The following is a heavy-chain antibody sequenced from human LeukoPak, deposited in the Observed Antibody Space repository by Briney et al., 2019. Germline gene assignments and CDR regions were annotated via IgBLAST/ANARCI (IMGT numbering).Heavy chain of an antibody. CDR2: INHSGST. CDR1: GGSFSGCY. J-gene: IGHJ4*02. CDR3: ARRKRGYSYGYYFDY. Sequence: PSETLSLTCAVYGGSFSGCYWSWIRQPPGKGLEWIGEINHSGSTNYNPSLRSRVTISVDTSKNQFSLKLSSVTAADTAVYYCARRKRGYSYGYYFDYWGQGTLVTVSS. V-gene: IGHV4-34*01. D-gene: IGHD5-18*01.